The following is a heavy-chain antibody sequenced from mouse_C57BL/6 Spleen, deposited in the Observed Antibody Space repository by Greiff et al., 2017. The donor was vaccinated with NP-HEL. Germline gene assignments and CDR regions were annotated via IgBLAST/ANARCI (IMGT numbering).Heavy chain of an antibody. CDR1: GYTFTSYW. V-gene: IGHV1-50*01. CDR3: ARYNSNGERAMDY. CDR2: IDPSDSYT. D-gene: IGHD2-5*01. J-gene: IGHJ4*01. Sequence: QVQLQQPGAELVKPGASVKLSCKASGYTFTSYWMHWVKQRPGQGLEWIGEIDPSDSYTNYNQKFKGKATLTVDTSSSTAYMQLSSLTSEDSAVYYCARYNSNGERAMDYWGQGTSVTVSS.